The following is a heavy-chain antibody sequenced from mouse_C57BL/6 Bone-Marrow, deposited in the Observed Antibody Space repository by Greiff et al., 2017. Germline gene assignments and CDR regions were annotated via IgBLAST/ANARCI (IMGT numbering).Heavy chain of an antibody. J-gene: IGHJ2*01. Sequence: QVQLKQPGAELARPGASVKLSCKASGYTFTSYGISWVKQRTGQGLEWIGEIYPRSGNTYFNEKFKGKATLTADKSSSTAYMESRSLTSEDSAVYLCARESIYYNYDGGGYWGQGTTLTVSS. CDR2: IYPRSGNT. V-gene: IGHV1-81*01. D-gene: IGHD2-4*01. CDR1: GYTFTSYG. CDR3: ARESIYYNYDGGGY.